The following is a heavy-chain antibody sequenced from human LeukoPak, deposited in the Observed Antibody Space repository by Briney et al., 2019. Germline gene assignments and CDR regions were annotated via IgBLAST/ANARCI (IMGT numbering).Heavy chain of an antibody. CDR3: AREGWGYYFDF. Sequence: PSETLSLTCTVTGGSISSYYWSWIRQPPGKGLEWIGYVYYSGTTNYNPSLKSRVTISVDTSKNQFSLKLSSVTAADTAVYYCAREGWGYYFDFWGQGTLVTVSS. V-gene: IGHV4-59*01. CDR2: VYYSGTT. CDR1: GGSISSYY. D-gene: IGHD7-27*01. J-gene: IGHJ4*02.